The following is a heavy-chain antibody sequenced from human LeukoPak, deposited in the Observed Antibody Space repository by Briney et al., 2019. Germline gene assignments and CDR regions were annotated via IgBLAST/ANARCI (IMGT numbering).Heavy chain of an antibody. CDR2: INPSGGST. Sequence: ASVKVSCKASGYTFTSYYMHWVRQAPGRGLEWIGIINPSGGSTSYAQKFQGRVTMTRDMSTSTVYMELSSLRSEDTAVYYCARGDSSGYYYGAFDIWGQGTMVTVSS. J-gene: IGHJ3*02. D-gene: IGHD3-22*01. CDR1: GYTFTSYY. CDR3: ARGDSSGYYYGAFDI. V-gene: IGHV1-46*01.